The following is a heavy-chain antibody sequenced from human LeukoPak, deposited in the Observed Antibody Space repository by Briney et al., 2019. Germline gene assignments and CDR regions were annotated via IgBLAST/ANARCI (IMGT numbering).Heavy chain of an antibody. V-gene: IGHV4-34*01. Sequence: SETLSLTCAVYGGSFSGYYWSWIRQPPGKGLEWIGEINHSGSTNYNPSLKSRVTISVDTSKNQSSLKLSSVTAADTAVYYCARGRITMVRGGYWFDPWGQGTLVTVSS. CDR3: ARGRITMVRGGYWFDP. CDR1: GGSFSGYY. D-gene: IGHD3-10*01. J-gene: IGHJ5*02. CDR2: INHSGST.